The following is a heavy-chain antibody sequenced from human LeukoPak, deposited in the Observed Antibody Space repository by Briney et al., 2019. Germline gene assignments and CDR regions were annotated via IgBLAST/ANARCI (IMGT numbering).Heavy chain of an antibody. CDR2: INPNSGGT. V-gene: IGHV1-2*02. CDR1: GYTFTNYA. D-gene: IGHD6-13*01. J-gene: IGHJ5*02. Sequence: ASVKVSCKASGYTFTNYAIHWVRQAPGQGLEWMGWINPNSGGTNYAQKFQGRVTMTRDTSISTAYMELSRLKSDDTAVYYCARERPNSSSWYARWFDPWGQGTLVTVSS. CDR3: ARERPNSSSWYARWFDP.